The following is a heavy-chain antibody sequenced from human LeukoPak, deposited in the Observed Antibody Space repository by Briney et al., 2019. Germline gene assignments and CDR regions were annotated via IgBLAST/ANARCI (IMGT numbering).Heavy chain of an antibody. V-gene: IGHV1-69*13. CDR3: ASSRRFGELSSPYDY. J-gene: IGHJ4*02. CDR1: GGTFSSYA. CDR2: IIPIFGTA. D-gene: IGHD3-10*01. Sequence: SVKVSCKASGGTFSSYAISWVRQAPGQGLEWMGGIIPIFGTANYAQKFQGRVTITADESTSTAYMELSSLRCEDTAVYYCASSRRFGELSSPYDYWGQGTLVTVSS.